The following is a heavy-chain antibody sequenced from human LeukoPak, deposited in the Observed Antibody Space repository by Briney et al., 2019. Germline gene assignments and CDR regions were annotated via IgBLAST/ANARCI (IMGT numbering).Heavy chain of an antibody. CDR2: LPHTGLSP. V-gene: IGHV3-23*01. D-gene: IGHD2-21*01. CDR1: GFTFSNYA. Sequence: PGGSLRLSCVASGFTFSNYALAWVRQSPGKGLEWVSGLPHTGLSPYYADSVKGRFTISRDNFKSTLYLQMNSLRVEDTALYYCAKIAVSWVSCTIDYWGQGTLVTVSS. CDR3: AKIAVSWVSCTIDY. J-gene: IGHJ4*02.